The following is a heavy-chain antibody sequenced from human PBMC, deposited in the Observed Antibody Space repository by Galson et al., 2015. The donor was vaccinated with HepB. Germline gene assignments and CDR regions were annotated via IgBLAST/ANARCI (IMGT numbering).Heavy chain of an antibody. CDR1: GFTFSSYS. V-gene: IGHV3-48*04. Sequence: SLRLSCAASGFTFSSYSMNWVRQAPGKGLEWVSYISSSSSTIYYADSVKGRFTISRDNAKNSLYLQMNSLRAEDTAVYYCARDEQGGLFDYWGQGTLVTVSS. CDR2: ISSSSSTI. CDR3: ARDEQGGLFDY. J-gene: IGHJ4*02. D-gene: IGHD1/OR15-1a*01.